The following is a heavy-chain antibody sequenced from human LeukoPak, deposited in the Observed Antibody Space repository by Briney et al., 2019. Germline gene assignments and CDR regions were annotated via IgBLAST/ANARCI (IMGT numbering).Heavy chain of an antibody. CDR3: AKAGVFEDYCGMDV. CDR1: GFTFDDYA. Sequence: GGSLRLSCAASGFTFDDYAMHWVRQAPGKGLEWVSGISWNSGSIGYADSVKGRFTISRDNAKNSLYLQMNSLRAEDTALYYCAKAGVFEDYCGMDVWGQGTTVTVSS. J-gene: IGHJ6*02. V-gene: IGHV3-9*01. CDR2: ISWNSGSI. D-gene: IGHD2-8*01.